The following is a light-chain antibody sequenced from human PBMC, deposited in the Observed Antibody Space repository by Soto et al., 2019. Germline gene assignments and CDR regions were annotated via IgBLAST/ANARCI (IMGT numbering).Light chain of an antibody. CDR1: SSDVGSYNY. V-gene: IGLV2-8*01. CDR2: DVS. J-gene: IGLJ3*02. Sequence: QSALTHPPSAVGATGQSVTIFCTGISSDVGSYNYVSWYQQHPGKAPKLMIYDVSKRPSGVPDRFSGSNSGNTASLTVSGLQAQDEADYYCSSYAGSNNLVFGGGTKLTVL. CDR3: SSYAGSNNLV.